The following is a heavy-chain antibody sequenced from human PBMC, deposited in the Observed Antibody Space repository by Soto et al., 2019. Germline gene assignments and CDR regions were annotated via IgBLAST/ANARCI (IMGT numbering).Heavy chain of an antibody. CDR1: GYTLTELS. CDR2: FDPEDGET. J-gene: IGHJ4*02. Sequence: ASLKVSCKISGYTLTELSMHCVRQAPGKGLEWMGGFDPEDGETIYAQKFQGRVTMTEDTSTDTAYMELSSLRSEDTAVYYCAIIPALNFEYWGQGTLVTVSS. D-gene: IGHD2-8*01. CDR3: AIIPALNFEY. V-gene: IGHV1-24*01.